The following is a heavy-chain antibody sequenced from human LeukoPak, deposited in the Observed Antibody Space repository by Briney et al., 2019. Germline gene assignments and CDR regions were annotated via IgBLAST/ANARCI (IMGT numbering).Heavy chain of an antibody. Sequence: SQTLSLTCSASGGSISDYYRSWIRQPPGKGLEWIGYMYYSGSTTYNPSLTSRVAMSVDTSKNQFSLRLSSVTAADTAIYYCATSPGRLQLTDWGQGTPVTVSS. CDR1: GGSISDYY. D-gene: IGHD5-24*01. CDR3: ATSPGRLQLTD. V-gene: IGHV4-59*01. J-gene: IGHJ4*02. CDR2: MYYSGST.